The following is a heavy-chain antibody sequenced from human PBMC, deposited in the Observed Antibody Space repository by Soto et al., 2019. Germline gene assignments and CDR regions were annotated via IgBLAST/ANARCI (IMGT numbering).Heavy chain of an antibody. J-gene: IGHJ5*02. V-gene: IGHV1-18*01. D-gene: IGHD6-19*01. Sequence: ASVQVSCQASGYTFTSYGISWVRQAPGQGLEWMGWISAYNGNTNYAQKLQGRVTMTIDTSTSTAYMELRSLRSDDTAVYYCARRQWLAKGGWFDPWGQGTLVTVSS. CDR2: ISAYNGNT. CDR3: ARRQWLAKGGWFDP. CDR1: GYTFTSYG.